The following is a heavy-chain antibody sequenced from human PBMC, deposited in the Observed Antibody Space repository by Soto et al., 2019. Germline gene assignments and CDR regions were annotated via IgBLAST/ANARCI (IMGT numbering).Heavy chain of an antibody. D-gene: IGHD6-19*01. CDR1: GGSISSGGYS. Sequence: QLQLQESGSGLVKPSQTLSLTCAVSGGSISSGGYSWSWIRQPPGKGLEWIGYIYHSGSTYYNPSLKSRVSISVDTSKNPFSLELRSVTAADTAVYYCASAGGLGAVAVDYWGEGTLGTVSS. V-gene: IGHV4-30-2*01. CDR2: IYHSGST. J-gene: IGHJ4*02. CDR3: ASAGGLGAVAVDY.